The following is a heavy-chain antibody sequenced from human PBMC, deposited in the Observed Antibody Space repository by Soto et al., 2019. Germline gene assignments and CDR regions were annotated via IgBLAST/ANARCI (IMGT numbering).Heavy chain of an antibody. Sequence: QITLMESGPALVKPTQTLTLTCTFSGFSLNSRGVGVGWVSQPPGKALEWLAIVYWDDDKRYGPSLRSRLSIRKDPPKNQVVLTLTNTDPVDTATYHSVHRRPVAETAMGFDFWGQGSLLTVSS. J-gene: IGHJ4*02. CDR3: VHRRPVAETAMGFDF. D-gene: IGHD2-21*02. CDR2: VYWDDDK. V-gene: IGHV2-5*05. CDR1: GFSLNSRGVG.